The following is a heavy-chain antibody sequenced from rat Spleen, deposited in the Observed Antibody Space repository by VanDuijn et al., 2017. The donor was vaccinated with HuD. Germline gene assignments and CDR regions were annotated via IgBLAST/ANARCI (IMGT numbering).Heavy chain of an antibody. J-gene: IGHJ1*01. CDR2: ISYEGSST. CDR3: ARQADYYSSYISSYYWYFDF. D-gene: IGHD1-2*01. V-gene: IGHV5-22*01. CDR1: GFTFSDYY. Sequence: EVQLVESGGGLVQPGRSLKLSCAASGFTFSDYYMAWVRQAPKKGLEWVASISYEGSSTYYGDSVKGRFTISRDNAKSTLYLQMNSLRSEDTATYYCARQADYYSSYISSYYWYFDFWGPGTMVTVSS.